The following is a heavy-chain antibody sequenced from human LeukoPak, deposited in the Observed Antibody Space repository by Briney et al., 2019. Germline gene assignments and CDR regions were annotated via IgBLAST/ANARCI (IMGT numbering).Heavy chain of an antibody. V-gene: IGHV4-39*07. D-gene: IGHD4-11*01. Sequence: SETLSLTCTVSDGSISSSSYYWGWIRQPPGKGLEWIGSIYYSGSTYYNPSLKSRVTISVDTSKNQFSLKLSSVTAADTAVYYCARLRQSYGTDVWGQGTTVTVSS. CDR3: ARLRQSYGTDV. CDR1: DGSISSSSYY. CDR2: IYYSGST. J-gene: IGHJ6*02.